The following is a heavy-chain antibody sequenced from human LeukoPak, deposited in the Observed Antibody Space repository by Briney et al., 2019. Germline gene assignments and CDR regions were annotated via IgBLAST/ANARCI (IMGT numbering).Heavy chain of an antibody. CDR1: GGTFISYA. V-gene: IGHV1-69*13. Sequence: SVKVSCKASGGTFISYAISWVRQAPGQGLEWMGGIIPIFGTANYAQKFQGRVTITADESTSTAYMELSSLRSEDTAVYYCASSSTSSLLYYGMDVWGQGTTVTVSS. J-gene: IGHJ6*02. CDR3: ASSSTSSLLYYGMDV. D-gene: IGHD2-2*01. CDR2: IIPIFGTA.